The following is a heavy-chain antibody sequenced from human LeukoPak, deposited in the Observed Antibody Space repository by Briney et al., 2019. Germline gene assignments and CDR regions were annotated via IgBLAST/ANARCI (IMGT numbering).Heavy chain of an antibody. D-gene: IGHD3-22*01. J-gene: IGHJ5*02. Sequence: SETLSLTCTVSGGSISSGDYYWSWIRQPPGKGLERIGYIYYSGSTYYNPSLKSRVTISVDTSKNQFSLKLSSVTAADTAVYYCARVITSDWDYYDSSGPRSFDPWGQGTLVTVSS. CDR1: GGSISSGDYY. CDR3: ARVITSDWDYYDSSGPRSFDP. V-gene: IGHV4-30-4*08. CDR2: IYYSGST.